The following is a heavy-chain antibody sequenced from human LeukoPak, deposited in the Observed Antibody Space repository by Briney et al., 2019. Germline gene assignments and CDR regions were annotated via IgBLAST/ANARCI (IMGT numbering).Heavy chain of an antibody. CDR2: IYTTGKT. Sequence: PSETLSLTCAVSSVSINSYYWGWVRQPAGKGLEWMVRIYTTGKTDYNPSLKSGLTLSVYASTKMFCLHQRTVTAADTPIYFCVRHGYTASHYFLDFWSQGTLVTVSS. V-gene: IGHV4-4*07. J-gene: IGHJ4*02. D-gene: IGHD3-16*01. CDR1: SVSINSYY. CDR3: VRHGYTASHYFLDF.